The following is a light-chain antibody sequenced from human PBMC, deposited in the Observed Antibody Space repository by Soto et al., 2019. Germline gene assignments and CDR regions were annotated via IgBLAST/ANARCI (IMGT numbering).Light chain of an antibody. J-gene: IGKJ5*01. CDR1: QSVGSY. Sequence: EVGFAQSSATPSFSPVERAPLSCRASQSVGSYLAWYQQKPGQAPRLLVYHASNRATGVPARFSGSGSGTDFTLTISSLEPEDFGVYYCLHRMNWPLTFGQGTRLEIK. CDR2: HAS. V-gene: IGKV3-11*01. CDR3: LHRMNWPLT.